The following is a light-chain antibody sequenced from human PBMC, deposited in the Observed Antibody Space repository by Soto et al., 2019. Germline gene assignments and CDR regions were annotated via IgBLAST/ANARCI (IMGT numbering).Light chain of an antibody. CDR1: SSDVGGYNY. J-gene: IGLJ1*01. V-gene: IGLV2-14*01. Sequence: LNNAASVNSSHGQLLPIIKPKTSSDVGGYNYVSWYQQHPGKAPKLMIYDVSNRPSGVSNRFSGSKSGNTASLTISGLQAEDEADYYCSSYTSSSTLVFGTGTKVTVL. CDR2: DVS. CDR3: SSYTSSSTLV.